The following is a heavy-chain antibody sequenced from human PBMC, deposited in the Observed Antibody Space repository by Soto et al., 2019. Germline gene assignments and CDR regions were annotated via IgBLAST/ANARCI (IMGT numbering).Heavy chain of an antibody. J-gene: IGHJ4*02. CDR2: IYSGGST. CDR3: ARTPGYYGDFFDH. CDR1: GFTVSSNY. Sequence: GGSLRLSCAASGFTVSSNYMSWVRQAPGKGLEWVSVIYSGGSTYYADSVKGRFTISRDNSKNTLYLHMNSLRAEDTAFYYCARTPGYYGDFFDHWGQGTLVTVSS. V-gene: IGHV3-66*01. D-gene: IGHD4-17*01.